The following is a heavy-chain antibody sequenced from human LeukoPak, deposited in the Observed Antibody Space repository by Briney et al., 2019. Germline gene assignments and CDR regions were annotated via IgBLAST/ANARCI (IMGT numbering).Heavy chain of an antibody. Sequence: PGGSLRLSCAASGFPFSSYEMNWVRQAPGKGLEWVSYISSSGRTIYYADSVKGRFTISRDNAKNSLYLQMNSLRAEDTAVYYCARDERGAFDIWGQGTMVTVSS. V-gene: IGHV3-48*03. J-gene: IGHJ3*02. CDR1: GFPFSSYE. D-gene: IGHD3-16*01. CDR2: ISSSGRTI. CDR3: ARDERGAFDI.